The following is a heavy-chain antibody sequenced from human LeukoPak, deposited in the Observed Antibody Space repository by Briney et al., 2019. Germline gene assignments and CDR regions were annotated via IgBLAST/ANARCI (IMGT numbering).Heavy chain of an antibody. CDR2: INHSGST. CDR3: ARGPMYIAAAGTRGYYGMDV. J-gene: IGHJ6*02. CDR1: GGSFSGYY. V-gene: IGHV4-34*01. Sequence: SETLSLTCAVYGGSFSGYYWSWIRQPPGKGLEWIGEINHSGSTNYNPSLKSQVTISVDTSKNQFSLKLSSVTAADTAVYYCARGPMYIAAAGTRGYYGMDVWGQGTTVTVSS. D-gene: IGHD6-13*01.